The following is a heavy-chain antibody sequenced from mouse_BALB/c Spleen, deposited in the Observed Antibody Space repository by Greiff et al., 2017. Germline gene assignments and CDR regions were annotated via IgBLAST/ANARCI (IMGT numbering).Heavy chain of an antibody. CDR3: ARGGNYEGSMDY. D-gene: IGHD2-1*01. CDR2: INPYNGDT. J-gene: IGHJ4*01. V-gene: IGHV1-20*02. CDR1: GYSFTGYF. Sequence: VQLKESGPELVKPGASVTISCKASGYSFTGYFMNWVMQSHGKSLEWIGRINPYNGDTFYNQKFKGKATLTVDKSSSTAHMELRSLASEDSAVYYCARGGNYEGSMDYWGQGTSVTVSS.